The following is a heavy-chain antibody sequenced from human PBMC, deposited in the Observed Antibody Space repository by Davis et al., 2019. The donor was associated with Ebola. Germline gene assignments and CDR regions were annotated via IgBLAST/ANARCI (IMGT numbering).Heavy chain of an antibody. V-gene: IGHV3-23*01. CDR1: VSIISSYA. D-gene: IGHD3-16*01. J-gene: IGHJ4*02. Sequence: SCTASVSIISSYAMTSVRHGSGKVLEWVSAISGSGGSSYYADSVKGRFTISRDNSKNTLYLQMNSLRAEDTAVYYCAKDHSLFRGGCDYGGQGTLVTVSS. CDR3: AKDHSLFRGGCDY. CDR2: ISGSGGSS.